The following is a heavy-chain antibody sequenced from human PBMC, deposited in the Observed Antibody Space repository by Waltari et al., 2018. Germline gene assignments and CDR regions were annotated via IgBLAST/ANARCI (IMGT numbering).Heavy chain of an antibody. CDR2: INHSGST. CDR1: GGSFSGYY. V-gene: IGHV4-34*01. CDR3: ARTDYYDSSGYSDPFDI. D-gene: IGHD3-22*01. Sequence: QVQLQQWGAGLLKPSETLSLTCAVSGGSFSGYYWSWIRQPPGKGLEWIGEINHSGSTNYNPSLKSRVTISVDTSKNQFSLKLSSVTAADTAVYYCARTDYYDSSGYSDPFDIWGQGTMVTVSS. J-gene: IGHJ3*02.